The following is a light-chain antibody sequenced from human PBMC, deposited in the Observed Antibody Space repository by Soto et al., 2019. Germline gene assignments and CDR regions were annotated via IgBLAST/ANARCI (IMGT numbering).Light chain of an antibody. CDR2: YTS. CDR3: HQRQSWPRT. Sequence: EIVLTQSPATLSSSPGETATLSCRASQYVGTRLAWYQHKPGQAPRLLIYYTSNRATGIPARFSGSGSGTDFTLTIHSLAPEDFAIYYCHQRQSWPRTFGQGTKVEIK. J-gene: IGKJ1*01. CDR1: QYVGTR. V-gene: IGKV3-11*01.